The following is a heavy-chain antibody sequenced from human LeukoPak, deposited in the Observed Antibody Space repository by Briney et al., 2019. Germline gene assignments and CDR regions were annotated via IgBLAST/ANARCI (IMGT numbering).Heavy chain of an antibody. D-gene: IGHD1/OR15-1a*01. CDR2: ISASGGST. V-gene: IGHV3-23*01. Sequence: GGSLRLSCVASGVTLSNYAMSWVRQAPGKGLEWVSAISASGGSTYYADSVKGRFTISRGNSKNTLYLQMNSLRAEDTAVYYCAKGYTWNNIRLLDYWGQGTLVTVSS. J-gene: IGHJ4*02. CDR3: AKGYTWNNIRLLDY. CDR1: GVTLSNYA.